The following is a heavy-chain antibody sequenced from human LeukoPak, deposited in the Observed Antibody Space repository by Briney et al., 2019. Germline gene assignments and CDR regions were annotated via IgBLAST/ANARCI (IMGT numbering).Heavy chain of an antibody. Sequence: GGXXXLSCAASGFTFSSYAMSWVRQAPGKGVEWVSAISGSGGSTYYADSVKGRFTISRDNSKNTLYLQMNSLRAEDTAVYYCAKARYGGNSDYYYYMDVWGKGTTVTVSS. J-gene: IGHJ6*03. CDR2: ISGSGGST. CDR1: GFTFSSYA. V-gene: IGHV3-23*01. CDR3: AKARYGGNSDYYYYMDV. D-gene: IGHD4-23*01.